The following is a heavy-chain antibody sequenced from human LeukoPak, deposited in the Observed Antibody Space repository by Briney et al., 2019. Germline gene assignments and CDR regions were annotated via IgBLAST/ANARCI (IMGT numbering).Heavy chain of an antibody. CDR2: IGSGSTTI. J-gene: IGHJ4*02. CDR3: ARDTRNWADY. D-gene: IGHD2/OR15-2a*01. Sequence: GGSLRLSCAASGFTFNNYAMSWVRQAPGKGLEWVSYIGSGSTTIYYADSVKGRFTVSREDAKSSLYLQMNSLRDEDTSVYYCARDTRNWADYWGRGTLVTVSS. CDR1: GFTFNNYA. V-gene: IGHV3-48*02.